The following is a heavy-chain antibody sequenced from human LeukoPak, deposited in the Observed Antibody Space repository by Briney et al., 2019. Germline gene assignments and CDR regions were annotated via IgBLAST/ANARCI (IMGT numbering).Heavy chain of an antibody. V-gene: IGHV3-30*02. CDR1: GFTFSSYG. CDR2: IRYDGSNK. CDR3: AKGARGNDAFDI. J-gene: IGHJ3*02. Sequence: GGSLRLPCAASGFTFSSYGMHWVRQAPGKGLEWVAFIRYDGSNKYYADSVKGRFTISRDNSKNTLYLQMNSLRAEDTAVYYCAKGARGNDAFDIWGQGTMVTVSS. D-gene: IGHD3-10*01.